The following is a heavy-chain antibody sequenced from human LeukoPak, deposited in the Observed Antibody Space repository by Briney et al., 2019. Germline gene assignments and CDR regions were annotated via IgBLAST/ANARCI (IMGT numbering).Heavy chain of an antibody. CDR3: ARRVATSTYYFDF. V-gene: IGHV5-51*01. J-gene: IGHJ4*02. Sequence: GESLKISCKGSGYTFTSYWIAWVRQMPGKGLGWMGIIYPGDSDTRYSPSFQGQVTFSADKSSSTAYLQWSSLTASDTAMYYCARRVATSTYYFDFWGQGCLVTV. CDR2: IYPGDSDT. CDR1: GYTFTSYW. D-gene: IGHD5-12*01.